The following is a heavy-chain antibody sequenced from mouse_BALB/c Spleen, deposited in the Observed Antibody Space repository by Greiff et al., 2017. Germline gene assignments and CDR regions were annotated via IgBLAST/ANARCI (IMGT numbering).Heavy chain of an antibody. J-gene: IGHJ4*01. V-gene: IGHV8-12*01. CDR1: GFSLSTSGMG. CDR3: ARRAGGSRYAMDY. Sequence: QVTLKVSGPGILQPSQTLSLTCSFSGFSLSTSGMGVSWIRQPSGKGLEWLAHIYWDDDKRYNPSLKSRLTISKDTSRNQVFLKITSVDTADTATYYCARRAGGSRYAMDYWGQGTSVTVSS. D-gene: IGHD1-1*01. CDR2: IYWDDDK.